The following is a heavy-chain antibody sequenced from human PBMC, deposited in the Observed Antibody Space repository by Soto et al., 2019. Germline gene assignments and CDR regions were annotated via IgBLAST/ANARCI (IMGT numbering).Heavy chain of an antibody. D-gene: IGHD2-2*01. CDR3: ARLSTSYSRTFYYYYGMDV. CDR2: MNPNSGNT. V-gene: IGHV1-8*01. CDR1: GYTFTSYD. J-gene: IGHJ6*02. Sequence: QVQLVQSGAEVKKPGASVKVSCKASGYTFTSYDINWVRQATGQGLEWMGWMNPNSGNTGYAQKFQGRVTMTRNTSXSXAXXELSSLRSEDTAVYYCARLSTSYSRTFYYYYGMDVWGRGTTVTVSS.